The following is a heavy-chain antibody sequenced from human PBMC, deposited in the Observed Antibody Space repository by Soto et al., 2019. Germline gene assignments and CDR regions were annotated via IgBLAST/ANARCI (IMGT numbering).Heavy chain of an antibody. D-gene: IGHD4-17*01. CDR1: GGSMYSYY. V-gene: IGHV4-4*07. CDR3: ARESTRSEFDY. CDR2: VDTSGIA. J-gene: IGHJ4*02. Sequence: QVQLQESGPGLVKPSETLSLTCTVSGGSMYSYYWSWIRQPAGKGLEWIGRVDTSGIASYNPSLRSRVTMSLDTSKTQFSLKVNSVTAADTAVYHCARESTRSEFDYWGQGTLVTVSS.